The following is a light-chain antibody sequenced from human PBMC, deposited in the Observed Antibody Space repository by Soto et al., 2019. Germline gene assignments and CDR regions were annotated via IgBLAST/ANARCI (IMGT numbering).Light chain of an antibody. J-gene: IGLJ3*02. CDR2: DVS. CDR1: SSDVGGYNY. Sequence: QSVLTQPASVSGSPGQSITISCTGTSSDVGGYNYVSWYQQHPGKAPKLMIYDVSNRPSGVSNRFSGSKSGNTASLTISGLQAEDEADYSCSSYTSSSTLEFGGGTKLTVL. CDR3: SSYTSSSTLE. V-gene: IGLV2-14*01.